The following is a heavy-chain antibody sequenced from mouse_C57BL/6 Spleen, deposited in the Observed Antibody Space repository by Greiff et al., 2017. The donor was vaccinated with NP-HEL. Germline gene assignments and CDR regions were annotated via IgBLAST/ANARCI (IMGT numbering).Heavy chain of an antibody. D-gene: IGHD4-1*01. CDR3: ARSQLTGTLAMDY. CDR2: INPYNGGT. Sequence: EVQLQQSGPVLVKPGASVKTSCKASGYTFTDYYMNWVKQSHGKSLEWIGVINPYNGGTSYNQKFKGKATLTVDKSSSTAYMELNSLTSEDSAVYYCARSQLTGTLAMDYWGQGTSVTVSS. V-gene: IGHV1-19*01. J-gene: IGHJ4*01. CDR1: GYTFTDYY.